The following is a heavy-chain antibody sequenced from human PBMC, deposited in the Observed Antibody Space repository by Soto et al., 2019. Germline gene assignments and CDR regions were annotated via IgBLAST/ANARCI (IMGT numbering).Heavy chain of an antibody. CDR3: AKGREGFGNDAFDI. CDR2: ISGSGGNT. V-gene: IGHV3-23*01. Sequence: EVQLLEPGGGLVQPGGSLTPSCAASGFTFSSYAMSWVRQAPGKGLEWVSGISGSGGNTYYADSVKGRFTISRDNXTNTLYLQMNTLRAEDTAVYYCAKGREGFGNDAFDIWGQGTMVTVSS. CDR1: GFTFSSYA. D-gene: IGHD3-10*01. J-gene: IGHJ3*02.